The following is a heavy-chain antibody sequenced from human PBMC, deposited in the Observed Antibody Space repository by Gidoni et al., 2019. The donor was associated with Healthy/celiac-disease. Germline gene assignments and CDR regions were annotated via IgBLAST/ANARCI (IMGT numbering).Heavy chain of an antibody. CDR2: ST. CDR3: ARIGDYGMDV. J-gene: IGHJ6*02. V-gene: IGHV4-39*01. Sequence: STYYNPSLKSRVTISVDTSKNQFSLKLSSVTAADTAVYYCARIGDYGMDVWGQGTTVTVSS. D-gene: IGHD3-22*01.